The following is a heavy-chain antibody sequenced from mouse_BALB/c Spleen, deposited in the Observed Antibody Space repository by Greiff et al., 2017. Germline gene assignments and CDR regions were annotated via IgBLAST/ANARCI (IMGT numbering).Heavy chain of an antibody. CDR3: ARLITTTYFDY. Sequence: QVQLQQSGAELVKPGASVKLSCKASGYTFTSYWMHWVKQRPGQGLEWIGEINPSNGRTNYNEKFKSKATLTVDKSSSTAYMQLSSLTSEDSAVYYCARLITTTYFDYWGQGTTLTVSS. V-gene: IGHV1S81*02. D-gene: IGHD2-4*01. J-gene: IGHJ2*01. CDR1: GYTFTSYW. CDR2: INPSNGRT.